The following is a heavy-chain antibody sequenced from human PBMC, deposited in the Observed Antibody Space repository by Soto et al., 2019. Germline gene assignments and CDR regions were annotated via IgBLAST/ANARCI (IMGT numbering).Heavy chain of an antibody. V-gene: IGHV3-15*07. J-gene: IGHJ5*02. Sequence: EMQLVESGGGLVQPGGSLRLSCVASGFNLNNAWFHWVRQAPGKGLEWVGHIKSHSAGGTTAYAAPVKDRFFISRDDSKNSLYLQMNSLKSEDTAVYYCTTLYRVDPWGQGTLVTVSS. CDR2: IKSHSAGGTT. CDR1: GFNLNNAW. CDR3: TTLYRVDP.